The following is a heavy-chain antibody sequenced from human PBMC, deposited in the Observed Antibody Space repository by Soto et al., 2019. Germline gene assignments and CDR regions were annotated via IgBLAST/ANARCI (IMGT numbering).Heavy chain of an antibody. CDR3: ARDGVGYGSGGYYFYYYYMDV. D-gene: IGHD3-10*01. CDR1: GFTFNSYG. CDR2: IWYDGGNK. J-gene: IGHJ6*03. V-gene: IGHV3-33*01. Sequence: QVQLVESGGGVVQPGRSLRLSCAASGFTFNSYGMHWVRQAPGKGLEWVALIWYDGGNKYYADSVKGRFTISRDNSKNTLYLEMNSLRAEDTAVYYCARDGVGYGSGGYYFYYYYMDVWGRGTTVTVSS.